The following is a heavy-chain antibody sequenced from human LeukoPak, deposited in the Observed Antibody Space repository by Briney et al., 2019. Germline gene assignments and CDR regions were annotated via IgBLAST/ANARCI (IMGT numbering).Heavy chain of an antibody. CDR3: AQTPQMWTKVGYFDY. V-gene: IGHV1-46*01. CDR1: GYTFTSYY. CDR2: INPSGGST. D-gene: IGHD4-23*01. J-gene: IGHJ4*02. Sequence: GASVKVSCKASGYTFTSYYMHWVRQAPGQGLEWMGIINPSGGSTSYAQKFQGRVTITADESTSTAYMELSSLRSEDTAVYYCAQTPQMWTKVGYFDYWGQGTLVTVSS.